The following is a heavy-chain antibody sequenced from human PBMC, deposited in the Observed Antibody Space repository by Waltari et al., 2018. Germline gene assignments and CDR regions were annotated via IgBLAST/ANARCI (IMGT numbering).Heavy chain of an antibody. CDR1: GFTFSSYG. Sequence: QVQLVESGGGVVQPGRSLRLSCAASGFTFSSYGMHWVRQAPGKGLEWVAGLCDDGSNKYYADSVKGRFTISRDNSKNTLYLQMNSLRAEDTAMYDCAKDLSSSWRLGYFDYWGQGTLVTVSS. J-gene: IGHJ4*02. CDR2: LCDDGSNK. CDR3: AKDLSSSWRLGYFDY. V-gene: IGHV3-30*18. D-gene: IGHD6-13*01.